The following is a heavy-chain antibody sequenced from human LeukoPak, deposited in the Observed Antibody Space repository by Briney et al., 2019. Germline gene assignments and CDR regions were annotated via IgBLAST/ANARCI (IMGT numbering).Heavy chain of an antibody. V-gene: IGHV4-30-2*01. D-gene: IGHD3-22*01. J-gene: IGHJ6*02. CDR2: IYHSGST. CDR3: ARAPYYYDSSGYHYYYGMDV. Sequence: SQTLSLTCAVSGGSISSGGYSWGWIRQPPGKGLEWIGYIYHSGSTYYNPSLKSRVTISVDRSKNQFSLKLSSVTAADTAVYYCARAPYYYDSSGYHYYYGMDVWGQATTVTVSS. CDR1: GGSISSGGYS.